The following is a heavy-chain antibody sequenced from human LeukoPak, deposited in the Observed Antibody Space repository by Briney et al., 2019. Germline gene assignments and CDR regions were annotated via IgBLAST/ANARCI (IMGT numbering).Heavy chain of an antibody. CDR2: TYYRSTWYN. CDR3: ARRLTQYDCYDP. CDR1: GDSFSSNSVT. V-gene: IGHV6-1*01. J-gene: IGHJ5*02. Sequence: SQTLSLTCAISGDSFSSNSVTWNWIRQSPSRGLEWLGRTYYRSTWYNDYAVSVRGRITVNPDTSKNQFSLHLNSVTPEDTAVYYCARRLTQYDCYDPWGQGILVTVSS. D-gene: IGHD2-2*01.